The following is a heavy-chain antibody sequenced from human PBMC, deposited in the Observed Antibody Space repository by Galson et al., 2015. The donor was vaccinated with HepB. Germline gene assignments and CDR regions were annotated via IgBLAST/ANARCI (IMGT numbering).Heavy chain of an antibody. J-gene: IGHJ4*02. Sequence: PALVKPTQTLTLTCTFSGFSLSTSGVGVGWIRQPPGKALEWLALIYWDDDKRYSPSLKSRLTITNDTSKNQVVLTMTNIDPVDTATYYCAHRRRFGAFDYWGQGTLVTVSS. CDR3: AHRRRFGAFDY. V-gene: IGHV2-5*02. D-gene: IGHD3-16*01. CDR2: IYWDDDK. CDR1: GFSLSTSGVG.